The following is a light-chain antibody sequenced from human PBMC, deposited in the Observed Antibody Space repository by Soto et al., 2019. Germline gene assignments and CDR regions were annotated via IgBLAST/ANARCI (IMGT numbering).Light chain of an antibody. CDR3: QQRSNCPPWT. V-gene: IGKV3-11*02. Sequence: DIVLTQSPATLSLSPGDRATLSCRASQSVSSYLAWYQQKPGQAPRLLIYDAANRATGIPARFSGSGSGRDFTLTISSREPEDFAVYYCQQRSNCPPWTFGQGTKVEI. J-gene: IGKJ1*01. CDR2: DAA. CDR1: QSVSSY.